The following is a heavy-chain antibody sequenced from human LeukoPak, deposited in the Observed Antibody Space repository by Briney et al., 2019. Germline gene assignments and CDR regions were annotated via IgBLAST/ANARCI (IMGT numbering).Heavy chain of an antibody. Sequence: KPSETLSLTCTVSGRSISSSSYYSGWIRQPPGKGLDWIGSIYYSGSTYYNPSLKSRVTISVDTSQNQFSLKLSSVTAADTAVYYCATTYGSSGYYFDYWGQGTLVTVSS. CDR3: ATTYGSSGYYFDY. V-gene: IGHV4-39*01. CDR1: GRSISSSSYY. CDR2: IYYSGST. J-gene: IGHJ4*02. D-gene: IGHD3-22*01.